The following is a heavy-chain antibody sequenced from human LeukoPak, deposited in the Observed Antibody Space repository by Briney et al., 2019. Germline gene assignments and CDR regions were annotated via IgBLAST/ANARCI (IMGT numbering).Heavy chain of an antibody. D-gene: IGHD6-13*01. CDR3: ARGSAVGNNWFDP. CDR1: GGSIDSSAYY. Sequence: SDTLSLTCIVSGGSIDSSAYYWAVIRQPPGKGLEWIGSIDYGGSTYYNPSLKSRLTISVDTSKNQFSLKLTSVTAADTAVYYCARGSAVGNNWFDPWGQGTLVTVSS. CDR2: IDYGGST. V-gene: IGHV4-39*07. J-gene: IGHJ5*02.